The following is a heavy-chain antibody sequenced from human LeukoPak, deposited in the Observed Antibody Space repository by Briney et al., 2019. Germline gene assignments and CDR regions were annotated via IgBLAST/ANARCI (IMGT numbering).Heavy chain of an antibody. CDR3: ARGFDSDYDFGY. V-gene: IGHV3-33*01. Sequence: GRSLRLSCAASGFTFSTYGMHWVRQAPGKGLEWVAVIWYDGSNKYYADSVKGRFTISRDNSKNTLYLQMNSLKAEDTAVYYCARGFDSDYDFGYWGQGTLVTVSS. D-gene: IGHD5-12*01. CDR1: GFTFSTYG. J-gene: IGHJ4*02. CDR2: IWYDGSNK.